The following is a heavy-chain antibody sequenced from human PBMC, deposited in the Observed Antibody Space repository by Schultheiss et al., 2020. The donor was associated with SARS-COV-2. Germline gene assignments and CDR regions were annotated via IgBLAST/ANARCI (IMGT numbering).Heavy chain of an antibody. J-gene: IGHJ4*02. V-gene: IGHV4-59*01. Sequence: SETLSLSCTVSGGSMDGYYWNWIRQPPGKGLEWVGNIYYSGSTNYNPSLKSRVIISADTSKNQLSLRLTSVTAADTAVYYCARDRREGNNWTFLGYWGQGTLVTVSS. CDR2: IYYSGST. CDR1: GGSMDGYY. CDR3: ARDRREGNNWTFLGY. D-gene: IGHD1-1*01.